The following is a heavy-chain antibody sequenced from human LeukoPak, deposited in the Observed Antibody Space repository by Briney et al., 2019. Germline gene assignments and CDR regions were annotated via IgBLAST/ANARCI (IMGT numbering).Heavy chain of an antibody. V-gene: IGHV1-69*13. CDR2: IIPIFGTA. CDR1: GGTFSSYA. D-gene: IGHD5-24*01. Sequence: SVKVSCKASGGTFSSYAISWVRQAPGQGLEWMGGIIPIFGTANYALKFQGRVTITADESTSTAYMELSSLRSEDTAVYYCARGPERWLQLGHAFDIWGQGTMVTVSS. J-gene: IGHJ3*02. CDR3: ARGPERWLQLGHAFDI.